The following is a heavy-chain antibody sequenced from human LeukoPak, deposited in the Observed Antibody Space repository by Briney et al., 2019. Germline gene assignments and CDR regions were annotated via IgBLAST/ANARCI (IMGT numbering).Heavy chain of an antibody. CDR1: GFTVSGNY. Sequence: GGSLRLSCAASGFTVSGNYMSWVRQAPGKGLEWVSVMYGNGNTYYADSVRGRFTISRDNSKNTVFLQMNSLRAEDTAVYYCARRAGSDYWGQGTLVTVSS. V-gene: IGHV3-53*01. CDR2: MYGNGNT. J-gene: IGHJ4*02. D-gene: IGHD6-13*01. CDR3: ARRAGSDY.